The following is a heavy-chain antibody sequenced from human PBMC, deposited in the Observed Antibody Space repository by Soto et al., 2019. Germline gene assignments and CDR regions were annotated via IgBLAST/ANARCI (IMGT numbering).Heavy chain of an antibody. J-gene: IGHJ4*02. CDR3: AKDRISMIVVVLED. V-gene: IGHV1-46*04. CDR1: GYTFSRYY. CDR2: INPSSGST. D-gene: IGHD3-22*01. Sequence: ASVTVSCTTSGYTFSRYYMHWVRQALGQGLEWMGIINPSSGSTYYADSVRGRFTISRDNSKNTLYLQMSSLRAEDTAVYYCAKDRISMIVVVLEDWGQGTLVTAPQ.